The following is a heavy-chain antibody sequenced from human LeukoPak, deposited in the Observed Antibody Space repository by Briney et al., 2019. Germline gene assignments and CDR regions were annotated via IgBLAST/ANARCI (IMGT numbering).Heavy chain of an antibody. CDR3: ARAKRASGYFDY. D-gene: IGHD3-22*01. V-gene: IGHV4-34*01. J-gene: IGHJ4*02. CDR1: GGSFSGYY. Sequence: PSETLSLTCAVYGGSFSGYYWSWIRQPPGKGLEWIGEINHSGSTNYNPSLKSRVTISVDTSKNQFSLKLSSVTAADTAVYYCARAKRASGYFDYWGQGTLVTVSS. CDR2: INHSGST.